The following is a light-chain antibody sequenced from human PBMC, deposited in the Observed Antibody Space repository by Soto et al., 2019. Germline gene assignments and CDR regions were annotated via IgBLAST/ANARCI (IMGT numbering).Light chain of an antibody. CDR3: QQSFTTPYT. CDR2: TTS. CDR1: QTIAMY. J-gene: IGKJ2*01. V-gene: IGKV1-39*01. Sequence: DIQMTQSLSSLSASVGDRVTITCRASQTIAMYVNWFQQKPGKAPKPLIYTTSSLQSGVPPRFSGSGSETDFTLTISRLQPEDSATYYCQQSFTTPYTFGQGTKLEIK.